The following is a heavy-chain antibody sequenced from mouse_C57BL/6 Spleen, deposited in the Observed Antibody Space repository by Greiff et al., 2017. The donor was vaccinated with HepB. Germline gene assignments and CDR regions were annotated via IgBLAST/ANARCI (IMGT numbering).Heavy chain of an antibody. CDR1: GFTFSSYA. CDR2: ISDGGSYT. Sequence: VQLVESGGGLVKPGGSLKLSCAASGFTFSSYAMSWVRQTPEKRLEWVATISDGGSYTYYPDNVKGRFTISRDNAKNNLYLQMSHLKSEDTAMYYCARAPLTVWYFDVWGTGTTVTVSS. V-gene: IGHV5-4*01. CDR3: ARAPLTVWYFDV. J-gene: IGHJ1*03.